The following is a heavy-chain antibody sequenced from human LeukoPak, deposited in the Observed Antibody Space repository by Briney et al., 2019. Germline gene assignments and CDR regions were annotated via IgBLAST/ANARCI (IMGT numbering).Heavy chain of an antibody. Sequence: PGGSLRLSCAASGFTFSNYALSWVRQTPGKGLEWVAVISYDGSNKYYADSVKGRFTISRDNSKNTLYLQMNSLRPEDTAVYYCARSYGPHAFDIWGQGTMVTVSS. CDR3: ARSYGPHAFDI. CDR1: GFTFSNYA. J-gene: IGHJ3*02. CDR2: ISYDGSNK. V-gene: IGHV3-30*03. D-gene: IGHD5-18*01.